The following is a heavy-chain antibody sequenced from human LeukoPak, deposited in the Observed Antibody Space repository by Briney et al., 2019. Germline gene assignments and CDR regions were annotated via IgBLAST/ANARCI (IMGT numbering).Heavy chain of an antibody. J-gene: IGHJ6*03. D-gene: IGHD6-19*01. Sequence: ASVRVSCTASGYTFTSYYMHWVRQAPGQGLEWMGIINPSGGSTSYAQKFQGRVTMTRDMSTSTVYMELSSLRSEDTAVYYCARSAVAGTGAPLYYYYYMDVWGKGTTVTVSS. CDR2: INPSGGST. V-gene: IGHV1-46*01. CDR3: ARSAVAGTGAPLYYYYYMDV. CDR1: GYTFTSYY.